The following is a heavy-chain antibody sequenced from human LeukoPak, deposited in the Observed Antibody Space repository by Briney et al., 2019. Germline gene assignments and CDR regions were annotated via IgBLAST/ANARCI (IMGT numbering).Heavy chain of an antibody. J-gene: IGHJ4*02. V-gene: IGHV3-48*01. CDR2: ITGDSNTI. Sequence: GGSLRLSCAASGFAFSPYAMNWVRQAPGKGLEWVSFITGDSNTIYYADSMKGRFTVSRDNAENALYLQMNSLSAEDTAVYYCARDRMGGSFDYWGQGTLVTVSS. CDR1: GFAFSPYA. D-gene: IGHD2-15*01. CDR3: ARDRMGGSFDY.